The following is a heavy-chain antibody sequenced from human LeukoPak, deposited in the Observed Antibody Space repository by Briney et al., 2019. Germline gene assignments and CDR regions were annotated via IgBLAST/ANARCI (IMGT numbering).Heavy chain of an antibody. J-gene: IGHJ6*02. V-gene: IGHV1-18*01. Sequence: EASVKVSCKASGYTFNSYGISWVRQAPGQGLEWMGWIGAYNGNTNYAQKLQGRVTMTTDTSTSTAYMELRSLRSDDTAVYYCARVKGLLAMVLGGMDVWGQGTTVTVSS. D-gene: IGHD5-18*01. CDR1: GYTFNSYG. CDR3: ARVKGLLAMVLGGMDV. CDR2: IGAYNGNT.